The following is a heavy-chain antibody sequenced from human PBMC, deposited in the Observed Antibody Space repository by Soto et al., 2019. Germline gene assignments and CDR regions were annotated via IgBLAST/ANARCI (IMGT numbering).Heavy chain of an antibody. CDR1: GGSFSGYY. CDR2: INHSGST. Sequence: SETLSLTCAVYGGSFSGYYWSWIRQPPGKGLEWIGEINHSGSTNYNPSLKSRVTISVDTSKNQFSLKLSSVTAADTAVYYCARVNPVREGGYFDYWGQGTLVTVSS. CDR3: ARVNPVREGGYFDY. J-gene: IGHJ4*02. V-gene: IGHV4-34*01.